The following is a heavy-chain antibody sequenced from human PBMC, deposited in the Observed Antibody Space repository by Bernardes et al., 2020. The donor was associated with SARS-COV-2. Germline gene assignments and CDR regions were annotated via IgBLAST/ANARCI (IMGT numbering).Heavy chain of an antibody. Sequence: SETLSLTCTVSGGSIFSYYWSWIRQPPGKGLEWIGYIYYSGSTNYSPSLTSRVTISLDTSKNQFSLRLGSVTAADTAVYYCVSLTYTSGWSLDYWGPGTQVTVSS. D-gene: IGHD6-19*01. CDR3: VSLTYTSGWSLDY. CDR1: GGSIFSYY. J-gene: IGHJ4*02. CDR2: IYYSGST. V-gene: IGHV4-59*01.